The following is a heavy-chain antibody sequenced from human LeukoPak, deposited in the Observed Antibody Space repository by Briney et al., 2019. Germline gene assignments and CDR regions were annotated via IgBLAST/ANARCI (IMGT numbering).Heavy chain of an antibody. J-gene: IGHJ5*02. D-gene: IGHD6-19*01. CDR2: IIPIFDKT. CDR1: GGTFSNSV. V-gene: IGHV1-69*13. Sequence: ASVKVSCKASGGTFSNSVISWVRQAPGQGLEWMGGIIPIFDKTNYAQKFQDRVTITADESTSTAYMELSTLRSEDTAVYYCARGGYSSGWYYWFDPWGQGTLVTVSS. CDR3: ARGGYSSGWYYWFDP.